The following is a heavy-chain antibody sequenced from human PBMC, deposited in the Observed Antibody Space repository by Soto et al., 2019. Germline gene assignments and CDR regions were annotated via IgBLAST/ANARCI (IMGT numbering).Heavy chain of an antibody. Sequence: GGSLRLSCAASGFTFSNAWMSWVRQAPGKGLEWVGRIKSKTDGGTTDYAAPVKGRFTISRDDSKNTLYLQMNSLKTEDTAVYYCTTDPGYSSGWTAFYYYGMDVWGQGTTVTVSS. CDR2: IKSKTDGGTT. CDR3: TTDPGYSSGWTAFYYYGMDV. D-gene: IGHD6-19*01. J-gene: IGHJ6*02. CDR1: GFTFSNAW. V-gene: IGHV3-15*01.